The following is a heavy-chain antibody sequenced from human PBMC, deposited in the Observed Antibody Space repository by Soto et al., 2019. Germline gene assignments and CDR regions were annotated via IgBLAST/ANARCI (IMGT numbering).Heavy chain of an antibody. J-gene: IGHJ3*02. CDR2: IYYSGST. V-gene: IGHV4-61*01. Sequence: QVQLQESGPGLVKPSETLSLTCTVSGGSVSSGSYYWSWIRQPPGKGLEWIGYIYYSGSTNYNPSLKSRVSISVDTSKNQFSLKLSSVTAADTAVYYCARASPSITIFGVVFDAFDIWGQGTMVTVSS. D-gene: IGHD3-3*01. CDR1: GGSVSSGSYY. CDR3: ARASPSITIFGVVFDAFDI.